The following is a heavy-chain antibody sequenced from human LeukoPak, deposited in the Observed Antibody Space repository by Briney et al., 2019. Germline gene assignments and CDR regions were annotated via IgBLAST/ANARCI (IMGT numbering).Heavy chain of an antibody. CDR3: AKGDSGSYSIDAFDI. J-gene: IGHJ3*02. Sequence: PGGSLRLSCTASGFNFSTYWMTWVRQVPGKGLGWVSGISWNGDITGYADSVKGRFTISRDNAKNSLYLQMNSLRAEDTALYYCAKGDSGSYSIDAFDIWGQGTMVTVSS. D-gene: IGHD1-26*01. CDR2: ISWNGDIT. CDR1: GFNFSTYW. V-gene: IGHV3-9*01.